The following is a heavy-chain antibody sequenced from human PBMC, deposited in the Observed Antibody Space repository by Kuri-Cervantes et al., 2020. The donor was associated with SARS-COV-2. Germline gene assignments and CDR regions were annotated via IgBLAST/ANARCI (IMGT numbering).Heavy chain of an antibody. CDR2: IFSNDEK. V-gene: IGHV2-26*01. D-gene: IGHD3-3*01. CDR1: GFSLSNARMG. CDR3: ARITADFWSGYYFDY. Sequence: SGPTLVKPTETLTLTCTVSGFSLSNARMGVSWIRQPPGKALEWLAHIFSNDEKSYSTSLKSRLTISKDTSKSQVVLTMTNMDPVDTATYYCARITADFWSGYYFDYWGRGTLVTVSS. J-gene: IGHJ4*02.